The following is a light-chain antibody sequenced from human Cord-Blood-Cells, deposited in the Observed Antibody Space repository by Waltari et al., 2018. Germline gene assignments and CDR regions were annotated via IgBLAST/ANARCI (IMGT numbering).Light chain of an antibody. CDR2: GAS. Sequence: EIVLTQSPGTLSLSPGERATLSCRASQSVSSSYLAWDQQKPGQATSLLIYGASSRATGIPDRFSGSGSWTDFTLTISRLEPEDFAVYYCQQYGSSPRYSFGQGTKLEIK. J-gene: IGKJ2*03. CDR1: QSVSSSY. V-gene: IGKV3-20*01. CDR3: QQYGSSPRYS.